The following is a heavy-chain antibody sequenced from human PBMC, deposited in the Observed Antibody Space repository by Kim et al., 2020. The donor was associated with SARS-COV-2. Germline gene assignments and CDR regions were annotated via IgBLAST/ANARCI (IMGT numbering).Heavy chain of an antibody. V-gene: IGHV3-21*01. D-gene: IGHD6-19*01. J-gene: IGHJ4*01. CDR2: ISSTGAYV. Sequence: GGSLRLSCAASGFSFSSFSMTWARQAPGKRLEWVSSISSTGAYVYYADSVKGRFIISSDNTKNSLYVQMNSLRAEDTAVYYCARWLGVAGTDLYYDYLG. CDR3: ARWLGVAGTDLYYDY. CDR1: GFSFSSFS.